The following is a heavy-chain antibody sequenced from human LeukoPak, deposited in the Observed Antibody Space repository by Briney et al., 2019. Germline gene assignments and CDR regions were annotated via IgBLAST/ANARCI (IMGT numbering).Heavy chain of an antibody. D-gene: IGHD4-23*01. CDR3: TRERLSPGKGFDH. J-gene: IGHJ4*02. V-gene: IGHV1-2*02. Sequence: ASVKVSCKTSGYTFIGYYMHWVRQAPGRGLEWMGWINPDNGAINYAQKSQGRVTMTRHTSINTVYVELSRLGSDDTAVYYCTRERLSPGKGFDHWGQGTLVTVSS. CDR2: INPDNGAI. CDR1: GYTFIGYY.